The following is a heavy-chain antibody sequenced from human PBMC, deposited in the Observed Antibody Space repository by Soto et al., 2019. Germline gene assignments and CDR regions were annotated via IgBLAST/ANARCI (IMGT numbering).Heavy chain of an antibody. J-gene: IGHJ6*02. Sequence: PGESLKISCQASGYSFTTYCIGWVRQMPGKGLEWMGIIYPGDSDTRYSPSFQGQVTISADKSISTAYLQWSSLKASDTAMYYCARQASTIFGVVKDYYYYYGTDVWGQGTTVTVSS. D-gene: IGHD3-3*01. CDR1: GYSFTTYC. V-gene: IGHV5-51*01. CDR3: ARQASTIFGVVKDYYYYYGTDV. CDR2: IYPGDSDT.